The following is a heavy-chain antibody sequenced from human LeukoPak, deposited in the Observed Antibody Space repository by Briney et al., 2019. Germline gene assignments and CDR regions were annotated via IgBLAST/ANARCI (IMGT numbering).Heavy chain of an antibody. V-gene: IGHV5-51*01. CDR3: ARRSTYYDILTGPDY. Sequence: GESLKISCKGSGYSFTSYWIGWVRQMPGKGLEWMGIIYPGDSDTRYSPSFQGQVTISADKSISTAYLQWSSLKASDTAMYYCARRSTYYDILTGPDYWGQGTLVTVSS. D-gene: IGHD3-9*01. CDR2: IYPGDSDT. J-gene: IGHJ4*02. CDR1: GYSFTSYW.